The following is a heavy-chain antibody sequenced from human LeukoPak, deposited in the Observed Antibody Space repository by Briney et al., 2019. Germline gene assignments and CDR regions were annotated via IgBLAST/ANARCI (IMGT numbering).Heavy chain of an antibody. J-gene: IGHJ6*04. CDR3: ATYHGSGSYHSDYYYYGMDV. CDR1: GYTFTSYA. CDR2: INAGNGNT. V-gene: IGHV1-3*01. Sequence: ASVKVSCKASGYTFTSYAMHWVRQAPGQRLEWMGWINAGNGNTKCSEKFQGRVTITRDTSASTAYMELSSLRSEDTAVYFCATYHGSGSYHSDYYYYGMDVWGKGTTVTVSS. D-gene: IGHD3-10*01.